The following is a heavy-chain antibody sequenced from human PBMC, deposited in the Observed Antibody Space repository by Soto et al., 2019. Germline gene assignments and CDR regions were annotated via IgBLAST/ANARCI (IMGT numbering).Heavy chain of an antibody. CDR2: ISGSGGST. V-gene: IGHV3-23*01. D-gene: IGHD6-6*01. J-gene: IGHJ5*02. Sequence: HPGGSLRLSCAASGFTFSSYAMSWVRQAPGKGLEWVSAISGSGGSTYYADSVKGRFTISRDNSKNTLYLQMNSLRAEDTAVYYCAKEVSVEQLAPHPNLFDPWGQGTLVTVSS. CDR1: GFTFSSYA. CDR3: AKEVSVEQLAPHPNLFDP.